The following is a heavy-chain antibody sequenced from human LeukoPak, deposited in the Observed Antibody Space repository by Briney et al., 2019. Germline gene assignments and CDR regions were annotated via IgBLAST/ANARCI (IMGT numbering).Heavy chain of an antibody. CDR2: ISAYNGNT. J-gene: IGHJ6*03. V-gene: IGHV1-18*01. CDR1: GYTFTSYG. CDR3: ARYSSSWWHYYYYMDV. D-gene: IGHD6-13*01. Sequence: ASVKVSCKASGYTFTSYGISWVRQAPGHGLEWMGWISAYNGNTNYAQKLQGRVTMTTDTSRSTAYMELRSLRSDDTAVYYCARYSSSWWHYYYYMDVWGKGTTVTVSS.